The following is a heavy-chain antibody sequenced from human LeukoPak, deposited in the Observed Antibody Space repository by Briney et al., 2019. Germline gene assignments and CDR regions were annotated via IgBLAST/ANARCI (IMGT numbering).Heavy chain of an antibody. J-gene: IGHJ4*02. CDR2: ISPSSGGT. CDR1: GYTFIEYY. Sequence: ASVKVSFKASGYTFIEYYIHWVRQAPGQGLEWMGWISPSSGGTDSAQKFQGRVTMTRDTSSSTVYMELSSLRSDDTAVYCCARRTAEMVIDYWGQGTLVIVSS. D-gene: IGHD5-24*01. CDR3: ARRTAEMVIDY. V-gene: IGHV1-2*02.